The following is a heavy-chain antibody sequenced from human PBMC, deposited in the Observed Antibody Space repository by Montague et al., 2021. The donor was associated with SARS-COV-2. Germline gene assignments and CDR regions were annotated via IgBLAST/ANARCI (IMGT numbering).Heavy chain of an antibody. D-gene: IGHD3-22*01. Sequence: SETLSLTCTVSGGSISSSSYYWGWIRQPPGKGLEWIGSICYSGSTYYNPSLKSRVTISVDTSKNQFSLKLSSVAAADTAVYYYAREAYYYDSSGYYGGGYYYYYGMDVWGQGTTVTVSS. CDR2: ICYSGST. CDR3: AREAYYYDSSGYYGGGYYYYYGMDV. CDR1: GGSISSSSYY. J-gene: IGHJ6*02. V-gene: IGHV4-39*02.